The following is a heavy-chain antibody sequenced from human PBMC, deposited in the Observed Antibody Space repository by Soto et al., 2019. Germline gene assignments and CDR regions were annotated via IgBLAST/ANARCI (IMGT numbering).Heavy chain of an antibody. Sequence: PGGSLRLSCAASGFTLSAYSMNWVRQAPGKGLEWVSSISSSSSYIYYADSVKGRFTISRDNAKNSLYLQMNSLRAEDTAVYYCARETILLDRWYGMDVWGQGTTVTVSS. D-gene: IGHD3-9*01. J-gene: IGHJ6*02. CDR3: ARETILLDRWYGMDV. V-gene: IGHV3-21*01. CDR1: GFTLSAYS. CDR2: ISSSSSYI.